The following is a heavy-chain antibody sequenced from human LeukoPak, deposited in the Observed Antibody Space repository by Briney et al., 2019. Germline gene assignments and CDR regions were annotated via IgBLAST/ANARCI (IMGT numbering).Heavy chain of an antibody. J-gene: IGHJ3*02. D-gene: IGHD6-19*01. CDR2: ISSNGGVT. CDR1: GFTFSSYA. V-gene: IGHV3-64D*06. Sequence: GGSLRLSCSASGFTFSSYAMHWVRQAPGKGLQYVSAISSNGGVTYYADSVKGRFTISRDNSRNTLYLQMSSLRAEDTAVYYCVRYYPRFSGWNDAFDIWGQGTMVTVSS. CDR3: VRYYPRFSGWNDAFDI.